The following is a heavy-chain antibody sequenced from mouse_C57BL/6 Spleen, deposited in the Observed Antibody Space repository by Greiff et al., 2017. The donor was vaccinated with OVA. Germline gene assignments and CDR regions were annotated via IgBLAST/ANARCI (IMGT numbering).Heavy chain of an antibody. CDR1: GFTFSSYA. J-gene: IGHJ2*01. Sequence: DVHLVESGGGLVKPGGSLKLSCAASGFTFSSYAMSWVRQTPEKRLEWVATISDGGSYTYYPDNVKGRFTISRDNAKNNLYLQMSHLKSEDTAMYYCARDGNFLDYWGQGTTLTVSS. CDR2: ISDGGSYT. D-gene: IGHD2-1*01. CDR3: ARDGNFLDY. V-gene: IGHV5-4*01.